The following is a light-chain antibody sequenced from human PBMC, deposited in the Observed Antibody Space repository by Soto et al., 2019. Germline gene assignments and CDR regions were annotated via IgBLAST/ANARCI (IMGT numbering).Light chain of an antibody. CDR2: AVS. V-gene: IGLV2-14*01. Sequence: QSVLTQPASVSGSPGQSITISCTGTSSDVGGYNYVSWYQQHPGKAPKLMIYAVSNRPSGVSNRFSGSKSGNTATLTISGLQAEDEADYYCCSYTVSGDYVFGTGTRSPS. J-gene: IGLJ1*01. CDR3: CSYTVSGDYV. CDR1: SSDVGGYNY.